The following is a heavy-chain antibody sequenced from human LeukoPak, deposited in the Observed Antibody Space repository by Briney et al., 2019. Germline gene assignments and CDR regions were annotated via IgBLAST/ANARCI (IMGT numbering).Heavy chain of an antibody. Sequence: SETLSLTCAVSGYPISSGYYWGWIRQPPGKGLEWIGNIYHSGSTYYNPSLKSRVTISVDTSKNLFSLKLSSVTAADTAAYYCARHAVGYYYDRSGYYSAFDIWGQGTMVTVSS. CDR3: ARHAVGYYYDRSGYYSAFDI. CDR1: GYPISSGYY. V-gene: IGHV4-38-2*01. CDR2: IYHSGST. D-gene: IGHD3-22*01. J-gene: IGHJ3*02.